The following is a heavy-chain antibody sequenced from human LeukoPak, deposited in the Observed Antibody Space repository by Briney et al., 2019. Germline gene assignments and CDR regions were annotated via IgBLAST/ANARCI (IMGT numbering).Heavy chain of an antibody. CDR1: GFTFSSYA. CDR3: ARGSYYYDSSGYYYDY. J-gene: IGHJ4*02. CDR2: ISGSGGST. D-gene: IGHD3-22*01. V-gene: IGHV3-23*01. Sequence: GGSLRLSCAASGFTFSSYAMSWVRQAPGKGLEWVSAISGSGGSTYYADSVKGRFTISRDNSKNTLYLQMNSLRAEDTAVYYCARGSYYYDSSGYYYDYWGQGTLVTVSS.